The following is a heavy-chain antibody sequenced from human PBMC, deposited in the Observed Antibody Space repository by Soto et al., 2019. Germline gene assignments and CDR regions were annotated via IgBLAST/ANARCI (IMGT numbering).Heavy chain of an antibody. V-gene: IGHV4-59*01. CDR3: AREKQQLVRDDAFDI. D-gene: IGHD6-13*01. CDR2: IYYSGST. Sequence: SETLSLTCTVSGGSISSYYWSWIRQPPGKGLEWIGYIYYSGSTNYNPSLKSRVTISVDTSKNQFSLKLSSVTAADTAVYYCAREKQQLVRDDAFDIWGQGTMVTVSS. CDR1: GGSISSYY. J-gene: IGHJ3*02.